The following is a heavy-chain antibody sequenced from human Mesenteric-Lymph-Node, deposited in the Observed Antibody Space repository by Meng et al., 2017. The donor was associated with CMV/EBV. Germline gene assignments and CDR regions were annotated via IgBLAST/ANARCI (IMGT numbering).Heavy chain of an antibody. CDR1: GDPISVSNNY. Sequence: ETLSLTCSVSGDPISVSNNYMTWVRQAPGKGLEWASVIYSGGTTYYADSVKGRFTISRDNSKNTVYLQMNSLRGEDTAVYYCARALSGSYYSGMDVWGQGTTVTVSS. CDR3: ARALSGSYYSGMDV. CDR2: IYSGGTT. D-gene: IGHD1-26*01. J-gene: IGHJ6*02. V-gene: IGHV3-53*01.